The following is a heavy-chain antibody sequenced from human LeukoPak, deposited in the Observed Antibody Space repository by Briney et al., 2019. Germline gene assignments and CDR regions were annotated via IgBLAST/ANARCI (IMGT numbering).Heavy chain of an antibody. CDR1: GGSISSSSYY. J-gene: IGHJ4*02. CDR2: IHYSGST. Sequence: PSETLSLTCTVSGGSISSSSYYWGWIRQPPGKGLEWIGTIHYSGSTYYNPSLKSRVTISVDTSKNQFSLKLSSVTASDTAVYYCARLFNWSPQGWGQGTLVTVSS. V-gene: IGHV4-39*01. CDR3: ARLFNWSPQG. D-gene: IGHD1-1*01.